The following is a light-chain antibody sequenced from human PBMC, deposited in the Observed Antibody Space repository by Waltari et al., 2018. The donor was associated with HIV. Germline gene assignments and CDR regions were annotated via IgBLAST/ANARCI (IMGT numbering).Light chain of an antibody. CDR2: DVS. J-gene: IGLJ3*02. CDR3: ESYTSTSVWV. V-gene: IGLV2-14*03. Sequence: QSALTQPASVSGSPGQSITISCTGSSSDVGGYNYVSWYQQHPGKAPRLMIYDVSTPPSGVSDRFSGYKSGDTDSLTISGLQAEDEADYYCESYTSTSVWVFGGGTRLTVL. CDR1: SSDVGGYNY.